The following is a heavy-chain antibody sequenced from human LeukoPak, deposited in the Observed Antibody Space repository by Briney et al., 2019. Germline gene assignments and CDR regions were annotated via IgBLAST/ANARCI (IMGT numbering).Heavy chain of an antibody. Sequence: ASVKVSCKASGYTFTSYAMNWVRQAPGQGLEWMGWINTNTGNPTYAQGFTGRFVFSLDTSVSTAYLQISSLKAEDTAVYYCARALSDDSSGYYFPPSYYYYYMDVWGKGTTVTVSS. CDR3: ARALSDDSSGYYFPPSYYYYYMDV. D-gene: IGHD3-22*01. CDR2: INTNTGNP. J-gene: IGHJ6*03. V-gene: IGHV7-4-1*02. CDR1: GYTFTSYA.